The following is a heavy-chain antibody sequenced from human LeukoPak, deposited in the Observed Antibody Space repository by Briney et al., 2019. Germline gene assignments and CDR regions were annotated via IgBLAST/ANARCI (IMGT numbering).Heavy chain of an antibody. CDR3: ARAWYGDFIYYMDV. V-gene: IGHV4-34*01. CDR2: ISHRGTS. CDR1: DESFSTYY. J-gene: IGHJ6*03. Sequence: SETLSLTCDVNDESFSTYYWSWIRQSPGKGLEWIAEISHRGTSTYNPSLQSRVTISVDTSKNQFSLKLSSVTAADTAVYYCARAWYGDFIYYMDVWGKGTTVTVSS. D-gene: IGHD4-17*01.